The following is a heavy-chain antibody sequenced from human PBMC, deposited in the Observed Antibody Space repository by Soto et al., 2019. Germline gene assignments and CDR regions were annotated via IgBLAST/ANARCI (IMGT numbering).Heavy chain of an antibody. CDR1: GFTFNSYA. D-gene: IGHD2-2*01. Sequence: EVQLLESGGGVLQPGGSLRLSCAASGFTFNSYAMKWVRQAPGKGLEWVAGISGTGRRTSYAASVKGRFSISRDNSKNTLYLQMDNLRVEDTALYDCAKGGADMLGYYYYFVMDVWGQGTTVSVSS. CDR2: ISGTGRRT. CDR3: AKGGADMLGYYYYFVMDV. V-gene: IGHV3-23*01. J-gene: IGHJ6*02.